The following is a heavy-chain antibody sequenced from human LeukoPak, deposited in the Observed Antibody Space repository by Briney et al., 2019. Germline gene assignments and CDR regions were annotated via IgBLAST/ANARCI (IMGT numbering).Heavy chain of an antibody. CDR1: GYTFTGYY. V-gene: IGHV1-2*02. D-gene: IGHD2-2*01. Sequence: GASVKVSCKASGYTFTGYYMRWVRQAPGQGLEWVGWINPNSGGTNYAQKFQGRVTMTRDTSISTAYMELSRLRSDDTAVYYCARVGIVVVPAANWFDPWGQGTLVTVSS. CDR3: ARVGIVVVPAANWFDP. CDR2: INPNSGGT. J-gene: IGHJ5*02.